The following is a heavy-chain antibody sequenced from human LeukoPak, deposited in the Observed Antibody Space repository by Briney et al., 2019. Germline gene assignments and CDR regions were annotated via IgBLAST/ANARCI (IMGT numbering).Heavy chain of an antibody. J-gene: IGHJ3*02. V-gene: IGHV3-21*01. Sequence: PGGSLRLSCAASGFTFSTYSMLWVRQAPGRGLEWVSSISSSGGDIYYADSVKGRFTISRDNAENSLYLQMNSLRAEDTAVYYCARAMRRAAMGAFDIWGQGTMVTVSS. CDR1: GFTFSTYS. CDR2: ISSSGGDI. D-gene: IGHD2-2*01. CDR3: ARAMRRAAMGAFDI.